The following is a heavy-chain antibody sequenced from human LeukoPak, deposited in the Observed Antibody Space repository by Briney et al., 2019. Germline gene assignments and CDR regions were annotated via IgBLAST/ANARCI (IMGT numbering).Heavy chain of an antibody. CDR2: IDKTTYPT. J-gene: IGHJ4*02. Sequence: GGSLSLSCAASEFIFSDYAMGWVRQAPGKGLEWGSTIDKTTYPTFYADSVKGRFTISRDNSKNTLYLQMNSLRTEDTAVYFCAKFEGATIPGWFNDYWGQGIRVTVAS. D-gene: IGHD6-19*01. V-gene: IGHV3-23*05. CDR1: EFIFSDYA. CDR3: AKFEGATIPGWFNDY.